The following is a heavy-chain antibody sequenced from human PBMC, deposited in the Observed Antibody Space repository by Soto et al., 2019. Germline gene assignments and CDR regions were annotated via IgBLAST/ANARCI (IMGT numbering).Heavy chain of an antibody. CDR3: ARHGNTGSYYDASDY. D-gene: IGHD1-26*01. CDR1: GGSISSSSHY. Sequence: QLQLQESGPGLVKPSETLSLTCTVSGGSISSSSHYWGWVRQPPGKGLEWIASIKYSGNTYYNPSLKSRVTISVDTSENQLSLKLSSVTAADTAVYHCARHGNTGSYYDASDYWGQGTLVTVTS. J-gene: IGHJ4*02. V-gene: IGHV4-39*01. CDR2: IKYSGNT.